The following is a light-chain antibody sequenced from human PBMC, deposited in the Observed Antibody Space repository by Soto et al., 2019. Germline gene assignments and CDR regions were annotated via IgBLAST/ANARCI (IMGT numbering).Light chain of an antibody. Sequence: EIVLTQSPGTLSLSPGERATLSCRASQSVSSSYLAWYQQKPGQAPRLLIYGASSRATGIPDRFSGSGSGTDFTLTISRLEPEDFAVYYCQQYGSSPQVAWTFGQGTKVEIK. CDR3: QQYGSSPQVAWT. CDR1: QSVSSSY. CDR2: GAS. V-gene: IGKV3-20*01. J-gene: IGKJ1*01.